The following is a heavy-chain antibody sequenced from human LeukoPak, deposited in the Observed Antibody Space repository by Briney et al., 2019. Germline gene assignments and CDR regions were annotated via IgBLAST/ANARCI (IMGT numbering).Heavy chain of an antibody. V-gene: IGHV1-69*01. J-gene: IGHJ3*02. D-gene: IGHD1-7*01. Sequence: SVKVSCKASGGTFSSYAISWVRQAPGQGLEWMGGIIPIFGTANYAQKFQGRVTITADESTSTAYMELSSLRSEDTAVYYCARRRRPGLELRGSAFDIWGQGTMATVSS. CDR2: IIPIFGTA. CDR1: GGTFSSYA. CDR3: ARRRRPGLELRGSAFDI.